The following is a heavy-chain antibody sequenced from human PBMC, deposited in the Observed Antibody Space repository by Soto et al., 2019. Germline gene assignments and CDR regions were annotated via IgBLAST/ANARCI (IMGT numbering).Heavy chain of an antibody. CDR3: AQRGAGQCFDY. D-gene: IGHD6-19*01. Sequence: EVQLLESGGGLVQPGGSLRLSCAASGFTFSSYAMSWVRQAPGKGLEWVSVISGSGGSTYYADSVKGRFTISRDNSKNTLCLQMNSLRAEDTAVYYCAQRGAGQCFDYWGQGTRVTVSS. V-gene: IGHV3-23*01. CDR1: GFTFSSYA. J-gene: IGHJ4*02. CDR2: ISGSGGST.